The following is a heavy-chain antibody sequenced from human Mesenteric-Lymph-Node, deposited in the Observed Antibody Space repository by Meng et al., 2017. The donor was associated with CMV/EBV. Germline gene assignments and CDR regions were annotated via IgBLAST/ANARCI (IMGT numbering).Heavy chain of an antibody. CDR2: SGTAGDT. Sequence: ETLSLTCAASGFTFSDYDMHWIRQVTGKGLEWVSTSGTAGDTYYPDSVKGRFTISRDNARNSLYLQMNSLRAGDTAVYYCARGRGDLTHYYGMDVWGQGTAVTVSS. CDR3: ARGRGDLTHYYGMDV. D-gene: IGHD3-16*01. CDR1: GFTFSDYD. V-gene: IGHV3-13*01. J-gene: IGHJ6*02.